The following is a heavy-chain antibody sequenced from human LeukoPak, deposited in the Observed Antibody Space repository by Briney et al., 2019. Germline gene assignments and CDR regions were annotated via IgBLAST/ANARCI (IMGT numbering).Heavy chain of an antibody. Sequence: SVKVSCKASGGTFSSYAISWVRQAPGQGLEWMGGIIPIFGTANYAQRFQGRVTITADKSTSTAYMELRSLRSDDTAVYYCARGGSYTAMEYWGQGTLVTVSS. CDR3: ARGGSYTAMEY. CDR1: GGTFSSYA. V-gene: IGHV1-69*06. CDR2: IIPIFGTA. D-gene: IGHD5-18*01. J-gene: IGHJ4*02.